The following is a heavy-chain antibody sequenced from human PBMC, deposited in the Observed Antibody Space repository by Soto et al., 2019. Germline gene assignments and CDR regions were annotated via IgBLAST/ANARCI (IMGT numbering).Heavy chain of an antibody. CDR3: ARRWTYDSSGYYRAPFDP. Sequence: SETLSLTCAVYGGSFSGYYWSWIRQPPGKGREWIGEINHSGSTNYNPSLKSRVTISVDTSKNQFSLKLSSVTAADTAVYYCARRWTYDSSGYYRAPFDPWGQGTLVTVSS. CDR1: GGSFSGYY. J-gene: IGHJ5*02. CDR2: INHSGST. V-gene: IGHV4-34*01. D-gene: IGHD3-22*01.